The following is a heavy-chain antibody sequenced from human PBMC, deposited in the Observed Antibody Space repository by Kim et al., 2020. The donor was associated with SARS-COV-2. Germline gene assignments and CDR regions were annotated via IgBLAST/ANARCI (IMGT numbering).Heavy chain of an antibody. Sequence: SETLSLTCAVSGGSISSGGYSWSWIRQPPGKGLEWIGYIYHSGSTYHNPSLKSRVTISVDRSKNQFSLKLSSVTAADTAVYYCARAHYGSSSSLDYWGQGTLVTVSS. CDR1: GGSISSGGYS. J-gene: IGHJ4*02. CDR3: ARAHYGSSSSLDY. CDR2: IYHSGST. V-gene: IGHV4-30-2*01. D-gene: IGHD3-10*01.